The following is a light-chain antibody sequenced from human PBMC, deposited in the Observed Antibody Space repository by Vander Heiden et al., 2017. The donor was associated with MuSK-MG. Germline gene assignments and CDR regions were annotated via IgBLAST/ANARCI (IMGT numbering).Light chain of an antibody. Sequence: DVHMTQSPSSLSASVGDRVTITCRASQSISSYLNWYQQKPGKAPKLLIYAASSLQSGVPSRFSGSGSGTDVTLTISSLQPEDFATYYCQQSDSTPSGTFGQGTKLEIK. V-gene: IGKV1-39*01. CDR1: QSISSY. CDR2: AAS. J-gene: IGKJ2*01. CDR3: QQSDSTPSGT.